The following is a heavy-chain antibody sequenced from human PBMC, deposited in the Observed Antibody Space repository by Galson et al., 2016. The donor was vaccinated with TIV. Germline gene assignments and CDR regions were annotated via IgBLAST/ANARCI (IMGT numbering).Heavy chain of an antibody. CDR3: ASERVEMTTIDHFYYFMDV. CDR1: GASVGSGGYY. Sequence: SETLSLTCSVSGASVGSGGYYWTWVRQPPGKGLEWIGFVYYSGSTEYNPSLKSRVTISRDTSKKQFSLRLTSVTAADTAVYFCASERVEMTTIDHFYYFMDVWGKGTTVTVSS. CDR2: VYYSGST. V-gene: IGHV4-61*08. D-gene: IGHD5-24*01. J-gene: IGHJ6*03.